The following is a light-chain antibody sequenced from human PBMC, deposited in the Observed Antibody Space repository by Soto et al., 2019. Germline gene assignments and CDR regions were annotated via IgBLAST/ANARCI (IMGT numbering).Light chain of an antibody. J-gene: IGLJ1*01. V-gene: IGLV2-11*01. CDR2: DVS. CDR3: CSYVGGYSYV. CDR1: SSDVGDYNS. Sequence: QSALTQRRSVSGSPGQSVTVSCIGTSSDVGDYNSVSWYQQHPGKAPKLMIYDVSKRPSGVPDRFSGSKSGNTASLTISGLQAEDEADYYCCSYVGGYSYVFGIGTKVTVL.